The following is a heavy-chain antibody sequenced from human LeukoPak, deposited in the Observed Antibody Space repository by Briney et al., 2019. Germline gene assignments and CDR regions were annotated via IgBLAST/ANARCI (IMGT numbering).Heavy chain of an antibody. D-gene: IGHD1-1*01. CDR3: AKEPWNGGYIDY. V-gene: IGHV3-48*01. CDR2: ISSSSSTI. J-gene: IGHJ4*02. Sequence: GGSLRLSCAASGFTFSSYSMNWVRQAPGKGLEWVSYISSSSSTIYYADSVKGRFTISRDNSKNMLHLQMSSLRAEDTAVYYCAKEPWNGGYIDYWGQGTLVTVSS. CDR1: GFTFSSYS.